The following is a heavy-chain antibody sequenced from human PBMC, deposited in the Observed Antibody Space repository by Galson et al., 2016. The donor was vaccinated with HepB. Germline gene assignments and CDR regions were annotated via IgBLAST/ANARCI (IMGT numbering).Heavy chain of an antibody. D-gene: IGHD3-16*02. V-gene: IGHV4-39*01. J-gene: IGHJ3*02. CDR3: ARAIRVTFGGLIVIDAFDI. CDR2: FYYSGST. CDR1: GGSISSTSYY. Sequence: SETLSLTCTVSGGSISSTSYYWGWIRQPPGKGLEWIGSFYYSGSTYYNPSLKSRVTISVDTSKNQFSLKLSSVTAADTVVCYCARAIRVTFGGLIVIDAFDIWGQGTMVTVSS.